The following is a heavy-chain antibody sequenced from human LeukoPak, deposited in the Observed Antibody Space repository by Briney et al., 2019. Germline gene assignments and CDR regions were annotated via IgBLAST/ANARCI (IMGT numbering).Heavy chain of an antibody. CDR3: ARAGGRSWFDP. J-gene: IGHJ5*02. V-gene: IGHV1-2*02. CDR1: GYTFTSYD. Sequence: GASVKVSCKASGYTFTSYDINWVRQATGQGLEWVGWINPNSGGTNYAQKFQGRVTMTTDTSMSTAYMELSRLTSDDTAVYYCARAGGRSWFDPWGQGTLVTVSS. CDR2: INPNSGGT.